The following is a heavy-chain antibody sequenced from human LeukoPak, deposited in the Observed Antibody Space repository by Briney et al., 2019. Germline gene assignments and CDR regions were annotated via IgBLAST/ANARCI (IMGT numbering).Heavy chain of an antibody. V-gene: IGHV3-48*03. CDR3: ARAPYCGGDCYPPGFDY. D-gene: IGHD2-21*02. J-gene: IGHJ4*02. CDR1: GFTFSSYE. CDR2: ISSSGRTK. Sequence: TGGSLRLSCAASGFTFSSYEMNWVRQGPGKGLEWVSYISSSGRTKFYADSVKGRFTISRDNAKNSLYLQMDSLRAGDTALYYCARAPYCGGDCYPPGFDYWGQGTLVTVST.